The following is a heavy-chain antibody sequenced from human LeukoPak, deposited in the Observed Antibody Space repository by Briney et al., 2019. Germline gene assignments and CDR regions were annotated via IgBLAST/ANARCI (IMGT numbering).Heavy chain of an antibody. CDR1: GFDFSSNC. V-gene: IGHV3-74*01. D-gene: IGHD3-3*01. CDR2: IKGDGIST. Sequence: PGGSLRLSCAASGFDFSSNCMHWVRHAPGQGLVWVARIKGDGISTNYADSVKGRFNISRDIAKNTLYLQMNSLRAEDTGVYYCAKDHYWRIDYWGRGTLVTVS. J-gene: IGHJ4*02. CDR3: AKDHYWRIDY.